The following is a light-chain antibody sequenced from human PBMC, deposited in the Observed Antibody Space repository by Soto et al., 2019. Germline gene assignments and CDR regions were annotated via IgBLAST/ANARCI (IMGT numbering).Light chain of an antibody. J-gene: IGKJ5*01. CDR2: GAS. V-gene: IGKV3-15*01. CDR1: QNVDNY. CDR3: QQRNYWQVT. Sequence: EILMTQSPGTLSVSLGERATLSCRASQNVDNYLAWYQQKPGQSPRLLIYGASTRATDVPARFSGSGSGTDFTLTISSLEPEDFAVYYCQQRNYWQVTFGHGTRLEIK.